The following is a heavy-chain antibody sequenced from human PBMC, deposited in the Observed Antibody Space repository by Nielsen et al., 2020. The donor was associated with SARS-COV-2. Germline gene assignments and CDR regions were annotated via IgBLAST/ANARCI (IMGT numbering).Heavy chain of an antibody. Sequence: SVKVSCKASGGTFSSYAISWVRQAPGQGLEWMGGIIPIFGTASYAQKFQGRVTITADESTSTAYMELSSLRSEDTAVYYCARGILTGYYNVISGEVYYYGMDVWGQGTTVTVSS. CDR2: IIPIFGTA. CDR3: ARGILTGYYNVISGEVYYYGMDV. D-gene: IGHD3-9*01. V-gene: IGHV1-69*13. J-gene: IGHJ6*02. CDR1: GGTFSSYA.